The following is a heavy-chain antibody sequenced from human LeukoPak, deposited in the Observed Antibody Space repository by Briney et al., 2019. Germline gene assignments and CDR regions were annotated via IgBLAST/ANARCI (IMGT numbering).Heavy chain of an antibody. CDR3: AALSGSYYVDTDY. J-gene: IGHJ4*02. CDR1: GFTLSSYG. V-gene: IGHV3-30*03. CDR2: ISYDGSNK. D-gene: IGHD1-26*01. Sequence: GGSLRLSCAASGFTLSSYGMHWVRQAPGKGLEWVAVISYDGSNKYYADSLKGRFTISRDNSKNTLYLQMSSLRTEDTAVYYCAALSGSYYVDTDYWGQGTLVTVSS.